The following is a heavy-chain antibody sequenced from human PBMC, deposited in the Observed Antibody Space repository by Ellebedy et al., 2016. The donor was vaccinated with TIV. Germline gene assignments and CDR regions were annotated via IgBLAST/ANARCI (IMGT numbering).Heavy chain of an antibody. J-gene: IGHJ4*02. D-gene: IGHD6-13*01. V-gene: IGHV1-69*13. CDR1: GGTFSSYA. Sequence: SVKVSXKASGGTFSSYAISWVRQAPGQGLEWMGGIIPIFGTANYAQKFQGRVTITADESTSTAYMELRSLRSDDTAVYYCARDRRDSSSWFEFDYWGQGTLVTVSS. CDR2: IIPIFGTA. CDR3: ARDRRDSSSWFEFDY.